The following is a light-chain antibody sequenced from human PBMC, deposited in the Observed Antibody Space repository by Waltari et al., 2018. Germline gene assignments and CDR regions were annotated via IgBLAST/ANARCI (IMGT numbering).Light chain of an antibody. V-gene: IGLV1-40*01. J-gene: IGLJ3*02. CDR1: SSNIGAGYD. Sequence: QSVLTQPPSVSGAPGQRVTISCTGSSSNIGAGYDVHWYQQLPGTAPKLLIYGNINRPSGVPDRFSGSKSGTSASLAITGLQAEDEADYYCQSYDNSLSGWVFGGGTKVTV. CDR3: QSYDNSLSGWV. CDR2: GNI.